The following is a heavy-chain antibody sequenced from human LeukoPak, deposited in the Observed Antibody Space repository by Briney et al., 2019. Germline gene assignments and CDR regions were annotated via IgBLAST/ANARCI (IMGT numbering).Heavy chain of an antibody. Sequence: GESLKISCKGSGYSFTSYWISWVRQMPGKGLEWMGRIDPSDSYTNYSPSFHGHVTISADKSISTACLQWSSLKASDTAMYYCARHDRTGLYTSSPFDYWGQGTLVTVSS. CDR1: GYSFTSYW. J-gene: IGHJ4*02. V-gene: IGHV5-10-1*01. D-gene: IGHD6-6*01. CDR2: IDPSDSYT. CDR3: ARHDRTGLYTSSPFDY.